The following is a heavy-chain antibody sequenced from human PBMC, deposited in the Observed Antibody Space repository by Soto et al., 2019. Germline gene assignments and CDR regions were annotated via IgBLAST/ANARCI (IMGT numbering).Heavy chain of an antibody. CDR2: INHSGST. V-gene: IGHV4-34*01. D-gene: IGHD3-3*01. CDR3: ARVATRITIFGVAPPGYYMDV. J-gene: IGHJ6*03. CDR1: GGSFSGYY. Sequence: SETLSLTCAVYGGSFSGYYWSWIRQPPGKGLEWIGEINHSGSTNYNPSLTSRVTISVDTSKNQFSLKLSSVTAADTAVYYCARVATRITIFGVAPPGYYMDVWGKGTTVTVSS.